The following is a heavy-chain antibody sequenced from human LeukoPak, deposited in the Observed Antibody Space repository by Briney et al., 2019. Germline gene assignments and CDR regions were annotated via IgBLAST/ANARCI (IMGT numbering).Heavy chain of an antibody. CDR1: GYTFTGYY. J-gene: IGHJ4*02. D-gene: IGHD6-6*01. CDR2: INPNTGGT. Sequence: ASVKVSCKASGYTFTGYYMHWVRQAPGQGFEWMGWINPNTGGTNCAQNFQGRVTMTRDTSISTAYMELSGLRSDDTAVYYCASYPRYSSSPPFDYWGQGTLVTVSS. CDR3: ASYPRYSSSPPFDY. V-gene: IGHV1-2*02.